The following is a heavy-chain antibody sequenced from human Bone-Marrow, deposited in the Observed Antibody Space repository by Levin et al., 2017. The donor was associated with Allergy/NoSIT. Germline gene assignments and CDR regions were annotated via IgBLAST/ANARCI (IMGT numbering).Heavy chain of an antibody. V-gene: IGHV4-61*02. CDR1: GGSISSGNHY. Sequence: SCTVSGGSISSGNHYWSWIRQPAGKGLEWIGRIYSSGSTNYNPSLKSRVIISLDKSKNQFSLNLSSVTAADTAVYYCSRYEAVAGVFDYWGQGTLVTVSS. J-gene: IGHJ4*02. CDR2: IYSSGST. D-gene: IGHD6-19*01. CDR3: SRYEAVAGVFDY.